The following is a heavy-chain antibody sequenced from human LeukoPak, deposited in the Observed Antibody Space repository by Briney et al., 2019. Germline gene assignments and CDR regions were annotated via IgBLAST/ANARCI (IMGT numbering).Heavy chain of an antibody. CDR2: ISSSSSYI. J-gene: IGHJ2*01. CDR3: AREDRGGSSLGP. D-gene: IGHD2-15*01. Sequence: GGPLRLSCAASGFTFSSYSMNWVRQAPGQGLEWVSSISSSSSYIYYADSVKGRFTISRDNAKNSLYLQMDSLRGEDTAVYYCAREDRGGSSLGPWGRGTLVTVSS. V-gene: IGHV3-21*01. CDR1: GFTFSSYS.